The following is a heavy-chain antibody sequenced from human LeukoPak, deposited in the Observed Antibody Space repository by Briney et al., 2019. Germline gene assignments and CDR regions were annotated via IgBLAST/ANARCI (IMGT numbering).Heavy chain of an antibody. Sequence: GGSLRLSCAASGFTFSSYGMHWVRQAPGKGLEWVAVISYDGSNKYYADSVKGRFTISRDNSKNTLYLQMNSLRAEDTAVYYCAKDGAYSSSWYHYFDYWGQGTLVTVSS. CDR1: GFTFSSYG. J-gene: IGHJ4*02. CDR2: ISYDGSNK. CDR3: AKDGAYSSSWYHYFDY. D-gene: IGHD6-13*01. V-gene: IGHV3-30*18.